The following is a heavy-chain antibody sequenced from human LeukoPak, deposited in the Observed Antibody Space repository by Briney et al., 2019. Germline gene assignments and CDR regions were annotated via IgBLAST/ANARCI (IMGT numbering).Heavy chain of an antibody. J-gene: IGHJ3*02. V-gene: IGHV3-21*04. Sequence: GSLRLSCAASGFTFSTYTMNWVRQAPGKGLEWVSSISSSSTYIYYADSVKGRFTISRDNAKNSLCLQMNSLRAEDMALYYCAKGSGSYSDALDIWGQGTMVTVSS. CDR1: GFTFSTYT. CDR3: AKGSGSYSDALDI. D-gene: IGHD1-26*01. CDR2: ISSSSTYI.